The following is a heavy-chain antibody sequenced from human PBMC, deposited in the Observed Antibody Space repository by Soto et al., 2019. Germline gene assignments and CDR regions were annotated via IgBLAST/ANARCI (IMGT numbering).Heavy chain of an antibody. CDR3: AKAPAKPYGMDV. V-gene: IGHV3-30*18. CDR2: ISYDGSNK. J-gene: IGHJ6*02. CDR1: GFTFSSYG. Sequence: PGGSLRLSCAASGFTFSSYGMHWVRQAPGKGLEWVAVISYDGSNKYYADSVKGRFTIPRDNSKNTLYLQMNSLRAEDTAVYYCAKAPAKPYGMDVWGQGTTVTVSS.